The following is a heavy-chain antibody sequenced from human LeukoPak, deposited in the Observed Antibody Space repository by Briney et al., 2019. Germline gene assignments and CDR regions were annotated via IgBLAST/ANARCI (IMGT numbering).Heavy chain of an antibody. CDR1: GFTFSSYG. Sequence: GGSLRLSCAASGFTFSSYGMHWVRQAPGQGLEWVAVIWYDGTTKYYADSVKGRFTISRDNSKNTLYLQMNSLSVEGTAVYFCSTEDVSGSFDYWGQGTPVTVSS. J-gene: IGHJ4*02. CDR3: STEDVSGSFDY. V-gene: IGHV3-30*02. CDR2: IWYDGTTK. D-gene: IGHD3-10*01.